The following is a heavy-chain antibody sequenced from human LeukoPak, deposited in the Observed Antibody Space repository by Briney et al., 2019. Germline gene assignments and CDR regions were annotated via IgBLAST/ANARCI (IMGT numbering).Heavy chain of an antibody. CDR1: GFTFSSYA. CDR3: ARPLVATSQLSPFYYYYGMDV. D-gene: IGHD5-12*01. CDR2: ISYDGSNK. V-gene: IGHV3-30-3*01. J-gene: IGHJ6*02. Sequence: GGSLRLSCAASGFTFSSYAMHWVRQAPGKGLEWVAVISYDGSNKYYADSVKGRFTISRDNSKNTLYLQMNSLRAEDTAVYYCARPLVATSQLSPFYYYYGMDVWGQGTTVTVSS.